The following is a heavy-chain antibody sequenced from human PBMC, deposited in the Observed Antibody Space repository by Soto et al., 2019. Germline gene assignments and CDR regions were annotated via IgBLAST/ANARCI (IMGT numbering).Heavy chain of an antibody. CDR1: GGSFSGYY. CDR3: ATSKGYYYDSSGRTPFDY. D-gene: IGHD3-22*01. V-gene: IGHV4-34*01. CDR2: INHSGST. Sequence: TSETLSLTCAVYGGSFSGYYWSWIRQPPGKGLEWIGEINHSGSTNYNPSLKSRVTISVDTSKNQFSLKLSSVTAADTAVYYCATSKGYYYDSSGRTPFDYWGQGTLVTVSS. J-gene: IGHJ4*02.